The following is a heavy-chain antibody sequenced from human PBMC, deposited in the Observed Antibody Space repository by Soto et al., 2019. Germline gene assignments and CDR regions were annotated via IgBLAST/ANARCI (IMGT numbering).Heavy chain of an antibody. D-gene: IGHD3-3*01. Sequence: GESLKISCKGSGYSFTSYWIGWVRQMPGKGLEWMGIIYPGDSDTRYSPSFQGQVTISADKSISTAYLQWSSLKASDTAMYYCARLDDFWSGYRGGYYYYYGMDVRGQGTTVTVSS. V-gene: IGHV5-51*01. CDR3: ARLDDFWSGYRGGYYYYYGMDV. J-gene: IGHJ6*02. CDR1: GYSFTSYW. CDR2: IYPGDSDT.